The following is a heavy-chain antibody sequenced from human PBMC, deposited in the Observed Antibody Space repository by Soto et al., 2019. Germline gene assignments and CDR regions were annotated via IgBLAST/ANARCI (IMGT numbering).Heavy chain of an antibody. CDR2: IIPIFGTA. Sequence: QVQLVQSGAEVKKPGSSVKVSCKASGGTFSSYAISWVRQAPGQGLEWMGGIIPIFGTANYAQKFQGRVTVTADESTSTAYMELSSLRSEDTAVYYCARAKSAKGYYYYYGMDVWGQGTTVTVSS. J-gene: IGHJ6*02. V-gene: IGHV1-69*01. CDR1: GGTFSSYA. CDR3: ARAKSAKGYYYYYGMDV.